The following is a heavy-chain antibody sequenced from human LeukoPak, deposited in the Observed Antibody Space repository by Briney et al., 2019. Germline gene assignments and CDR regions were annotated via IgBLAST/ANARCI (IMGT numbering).Heavy chain of an antibody. V-gene: IGHV1-69*04. J-gene: IGHJ4*02. CDR2: IIPILGIA. D-gene: IGHD3-10*01. CDR3: ARDLVMVRGVMFDY. CDR1: GYTFTSYG. Sequence: ASVKVSCKASGYTFTSYGISWVRQAPGQGLEWMGRIIPILGIANYAQKFQGRVTITADKSTSTAYMELSSLTSEDTAVYYCARDLVMVRGVMFDYWGQGTLVTVSS.